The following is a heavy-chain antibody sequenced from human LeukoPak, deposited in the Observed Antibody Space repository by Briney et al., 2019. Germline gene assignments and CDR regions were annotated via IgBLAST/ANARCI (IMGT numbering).Heavy chain of an antibody. V-gene: IGHV3-23*01. D-gene: IGHD6-19*01. CDR2: ISGSGGST. J-gene: IGHJ4*02. CDR3: AKDRRDSSGWFRTDDY. CDR1: GFTFSSYA. Sequence: GGSLRLSCAASGFTFSSYAMSWVRQAPGKGLEWVSAISGSGGSTYYADSVKGRFTISRDNPKNTLYIQMNSLTAEDTAIYYCAKDRRDSSGWFRTDDYWGQGTLVTVSS.